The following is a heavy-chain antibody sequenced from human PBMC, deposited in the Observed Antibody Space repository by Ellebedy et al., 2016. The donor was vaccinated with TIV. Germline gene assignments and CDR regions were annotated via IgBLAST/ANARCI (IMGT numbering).Heavy chain of an antibody. CDR3: ARLPMTARPWYSDF. CDR1: GYTFRSYA. V-gene: IGHV7-4-1*02. Sequence: AASVKVSCKTSGYTFRSYALNWVRQAPGQGLEWVGWIRTDTGDPTYAHGFTGLFVFSLDTSVSTAYLQINSLKSDDTAVYYCARLPMTARPWYSDFWGQGTLVTVSS. J-gene: IGHJ4*02. CDR2: IRTDTGDP. D-gene: IGHD2-21*01.